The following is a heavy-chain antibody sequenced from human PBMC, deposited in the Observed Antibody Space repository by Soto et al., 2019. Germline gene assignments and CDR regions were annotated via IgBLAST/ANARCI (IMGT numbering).Heavy chain of an antibody. CDR1: GGSISRGGYY. CDR2: IYYSGTT. CDR3: ARDLYGGNSGVWFDP. Sequence: QVQLQESGPGLVKPSETLSLTCTVSGGSISRGGYYWSWIRQHPGKGLEWLGYIYYSGTTYYNPSLKSRVTISVDTSKNQFSLKLSSVTAADTAVYYCARDLYGGNSGVWFDPWGQGTLVTVSS. D-gene: IGHD2-21*02. J-gene: IGHJ5*02. V-gene: IGHV4-31*03.